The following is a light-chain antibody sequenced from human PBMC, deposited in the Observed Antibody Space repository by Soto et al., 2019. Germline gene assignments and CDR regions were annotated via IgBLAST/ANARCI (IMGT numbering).Light chain of an antibody. CDR2: GAS. V-gene: IGKV1-6*01. CDR1: QDIRKD. Sequence: AIQMTQSPSSLSASVGDRVSITCRASQDIRKDLAWYQQKPGKAPLILIYGASTLQTGVASRFRGSGSATDFTLTISSLQPEDSAAYYCLQDYNYPFTFGQGTKVDIK. J-gene: IGKJ2*01. CDR3: LQDYNYPFT.